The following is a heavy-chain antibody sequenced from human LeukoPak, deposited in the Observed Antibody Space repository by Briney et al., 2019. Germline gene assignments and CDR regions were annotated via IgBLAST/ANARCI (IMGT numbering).Heavy chain of an antibody. CDR1: GFTFSSYA. Sequence: GGSLRLSCAASGFTFSSYAMTWVRQAPGKGLEWVSLISGSGGRAYYADSVKGRFTISRDNSKNTLYLQINSLRAEDTAVYYCATLMAGPDYWGQGTLVTVSS. V-gene: IGHV3-23*01. J-gene: IGHJ4*02. D-gene: IGHD6-19*01. CDR2: ISGSGGRA. CDR3: ATLMAGPDY.